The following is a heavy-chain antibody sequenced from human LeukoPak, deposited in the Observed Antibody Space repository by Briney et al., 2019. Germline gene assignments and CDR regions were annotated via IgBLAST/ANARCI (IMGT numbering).Heavy chain of an antibody. D-gene: IGHD6-19*01. Sequence: PGGSLRLSCVASGFTFSSYDMSWARQAPGKGLEWVSVISNSGGSTYYADSVKGRFTISRDNSKNTLYLQMNSLRAEDTAVYYCAKVSPSSGWPYYFDYWGQGTLVTVSS. V-gene: IGHV3-23*01. J-gene: IGHJ4*02. CDR2: ISNSGGST. CDR3: AKVSPSSGWPYYFDY. CDR1: GFTFSSYD.